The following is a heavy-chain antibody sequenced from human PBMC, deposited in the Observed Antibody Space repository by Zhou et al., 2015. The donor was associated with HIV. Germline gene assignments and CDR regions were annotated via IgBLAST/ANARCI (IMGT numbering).Heavy chain of an antibody. D-gene: IGHD2-15*01. CDR2: IAPLSRTV. V-gene: IGHV1-69*06. Sequence: QVQLVQSGAEVKKPGSSMRVSCHASGGTFSTYPISWVRQAPGQGLEWMGDIAPLSRTVHYAQKFLGRVTLTADRSTNTAYMDLNGLTSGDTAIYYCAKSSQRRDIIHLKALLDFWGQGTLITVSS. J-gene: IGHJ4*02. CDR1: GGTFSTYP. CDR3: AKSSQRRDIIHLKALLDF.